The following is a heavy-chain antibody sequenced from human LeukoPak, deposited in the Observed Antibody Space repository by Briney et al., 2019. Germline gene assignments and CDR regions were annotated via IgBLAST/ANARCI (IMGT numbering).Heavy chain of an antibody. V-gene: IGHV3-21*01. D-gene: IGHD3-3*01. Sequence: GGSLRLSCAASGFTFSSYSMNWVRQAPGKGLEWVSSISSSSNYIYYADSMKGRFTISRDNARNSLFLQMNNLRAEDTAVYYCARRVDTYYNFWSGYLDYWGQGTLVTVSS. J-gene: IGHJ4*02. CDR3: ARRVDTYYNFWSGYLDY. CDR2: ISSSSNYI. CDR1: GFTFSSYS.